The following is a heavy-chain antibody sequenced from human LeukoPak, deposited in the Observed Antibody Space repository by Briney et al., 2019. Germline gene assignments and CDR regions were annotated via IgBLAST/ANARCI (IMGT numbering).Heavy chain of an antibody. J-gene: IGHJ6*04. V-gene: IGHV3-33*06. D-gene: IGHD3-9*01. CDR1: GFTFSSYG. CDR3: AKGEFTILEGQMDV. CDR2: IWYDGSNK. Sequence: PGGSLRLSCAASGFTFSSYGMHWVRQAPGRGLEWVAVIWYDGSNKYYADSVKGRFTISRDNSKNTLYLQMNSLRAEDTAVYYCAKGEFTILEGQMDVWGKGTTVTVSS.